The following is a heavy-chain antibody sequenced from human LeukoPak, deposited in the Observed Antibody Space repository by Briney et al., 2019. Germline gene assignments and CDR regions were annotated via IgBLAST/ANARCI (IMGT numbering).Heavy chain of an antibody. V-gene: IGHV4-59*08. CDR1: GGSISSYY. D-gene: IGHD3-10*01. CDR3: ARHGTDYYYGSTMNYYYYMDV. Sequence: SETLSLTCTVSGGSISSYYWSWIRQPPGKGLEWIGYIYYSGSTNYNPSLKSRVTISVDTSKNQFSRKLSSVTAADTAVYYCARHGTDYYYGSTMNYYYYMDVWGKGTTVTVSS. J-gene: IGHJ6*03. CDR2: IYYSGST.